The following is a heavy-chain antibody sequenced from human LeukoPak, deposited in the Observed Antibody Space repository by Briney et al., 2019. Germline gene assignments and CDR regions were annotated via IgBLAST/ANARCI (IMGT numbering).Heavy chain of an antibody. CDR2: IYSGTSTI. J-gene: IGHJ1*01. CDR1: GFSFSSYA. CDR3: AAHDPVPKL. Sequence: GGSLRLSCAASGFSFSSYAMNWVRQAPGKGLEWVSHIYSGTSTISYADSVQGRFTISRDNAKNSLYLQMNSLRDEDTAVYYCAAHDPVPKLWGRGTLVTVSS. V-gene: IGHV3-48*02.